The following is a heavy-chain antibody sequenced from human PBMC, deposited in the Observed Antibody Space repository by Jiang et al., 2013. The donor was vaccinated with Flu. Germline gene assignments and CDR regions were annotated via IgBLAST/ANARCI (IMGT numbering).Heavy chain of an antibody. V-gene: IGHV5-51*01. Sequence: GAEVKKPGESLRISCKVSGYSFTNYWIGWVRQMPGQGLEWVGIIYPDDSDTKYSPSFRGQVTISVDKSTSTAYLQWSSLKASDAAIYYCARHTGLNFLXVPNALENYYSYSMDVWGQGPRSPSH. J-gene: IGHJ6*02. CDR1: GYSFTNYW. CDR2: IYPDDSDT. D-gene: IGHD2/OR15-2a*01. CDR3: ARHTGLNFLXVPNALENYYSYSMDV.